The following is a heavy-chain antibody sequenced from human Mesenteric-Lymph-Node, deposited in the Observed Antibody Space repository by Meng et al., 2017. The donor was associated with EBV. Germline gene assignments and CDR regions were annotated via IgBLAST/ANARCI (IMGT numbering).Heavy chain of an antibody. CDR1: GGPRRSSKW. D-gene: IGHD6-19*01. V-gene: IGHV4-4*03. CDR3: ARGGSGWYQVGSY. J-gene: IGHJ4*02. CDR2: IYHSGST. Sequence: GVGQGLVKPPVPWPLTGVVAGGPRRSSKWWRWVRKPPGKGLEWIGEIYHSGSTNYNPSLKSRVNISVDKSKNQFSLKLSSVTAADTAVYYCARGGSGWYQVGSYWGQGTLVTVSS.